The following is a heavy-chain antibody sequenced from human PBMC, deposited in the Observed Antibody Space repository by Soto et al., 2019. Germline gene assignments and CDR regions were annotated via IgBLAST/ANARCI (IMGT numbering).Heavy chain of an antibody. CDR2: ITHSGST. CDR3: VRGRTPSEFNARPVDY. D-gene: IGHD2-15*01. CDR1: EGSLSRSY. Sequence: PPETLSITCADYEGSLSRSYWSRTRHPPGKGLEWIGEITHSGSTAYNAYLKSRVTISVHRYKRQFSXMLSSVTAGDTEVYYCVRGRTPSEFNARPVDYWRPGTVDT. J-gene: IGHJ4*02. V-gene: IGHV4-34*01.